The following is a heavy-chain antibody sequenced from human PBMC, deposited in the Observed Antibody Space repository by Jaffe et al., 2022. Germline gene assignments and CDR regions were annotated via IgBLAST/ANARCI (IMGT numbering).Heavy chain of an antibody. J-gene: IGHJ6*03. Sequence: QVQLQESGPGLVKPSETLSLTCTVSGGSISSYYWSWIRQPPGKGLEWIGYIYYSGSTNYNPSLKSRVTISVDTSKNQFSLKLSSVTAADTAVYYCARESSGYSPPYYYYYMDVWGKGTTVTVSS. CDR3: ARESSGYSPPYYYYYMDV. D-gene: IGHD3-22*01. CDR2: IYYSGST. CDR1: GGSISSYY. V-gene: IGHV4-59*01.